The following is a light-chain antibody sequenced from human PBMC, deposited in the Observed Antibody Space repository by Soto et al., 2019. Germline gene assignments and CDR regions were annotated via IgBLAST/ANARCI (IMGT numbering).Light chain of an antibody. Sequence: EIVLTQSPGTLSLSPGERATLSCRASQSVSNTYLAWYQQKPGQAPRLLIYDASSRATGIPDRFSGSGSGTYFTLTISRLEPEDSAVYYCQQYGRSPGLFTFGPGTKVDIK. CDR1: QSVSNTY. CDR3: QQYGRSPGLFT. CDR2: DAS. J-gene: IGKJ3*01. V-gene: IGKV3-20*01.